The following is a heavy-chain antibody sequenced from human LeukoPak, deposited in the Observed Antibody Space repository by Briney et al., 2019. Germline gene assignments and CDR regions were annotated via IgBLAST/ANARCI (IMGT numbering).Heavy chain of an antibody. Sequence: GGSLRLSCAASGFTFSNYAMTWVRLAPGKGLEWVSAITGNTANTYYADSVKGRFTISRDNSKNTVYLQMNSLRVEDTAVYYCAKRYVSSNYYQCLGEWGQGTLVTVSS. J-gene: IGHJ4*02. CDR3: AKRYVSSNYYQCLGE. D-gene: IGHD3-22*01. CDR1: GFTFSNYA. CDR2: ITGNTANT. V-gene: IGHV3-23*01.